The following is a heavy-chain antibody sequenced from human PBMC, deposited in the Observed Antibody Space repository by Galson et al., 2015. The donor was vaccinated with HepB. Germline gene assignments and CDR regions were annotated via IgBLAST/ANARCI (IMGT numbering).Heavy chain of an antibody. CDR2: IWYDGSDK. CDR3: ARGSILTGYYRDSGHDAFDI. D-gene: IGHD3-9*01. CDR1: GFTFSSYG. V-gene: IGHV3-33*01. J-gene: IGHJ3*02. Sequence: SLRLSCAASGFTFSSYGMHWVRQAPGKGLEWVAVIWYDGSDKYYTDSVKGRFTISRDNSKNTLYLQMNSLRAEDTAVYYCARGSILTGYYRDSGHDAFDIWGQGTMVTVSS.